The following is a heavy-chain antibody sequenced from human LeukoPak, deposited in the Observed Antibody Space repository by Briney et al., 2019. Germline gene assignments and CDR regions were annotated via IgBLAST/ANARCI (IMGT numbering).Heavy chain of an antibody. Sequence: GRSLRLSCAASGFTFDNYAMHWVRQAPGKGLEWLSIISWNSGYIGYADSVKGRFTISRDNAKKSLDLQMNNLRAEDTAFYYCAKVRGTYSSGYFFDYWGQGTLVTVSS. CDR2: ISWNSGYI. D-gene: IGHD6-19*01. V-gene: IGHV3-9*01. CDR1: GFTFDNYA. CDR3: AKVRGTYSSGYFFDY. J-gene: IGHJ4*02.